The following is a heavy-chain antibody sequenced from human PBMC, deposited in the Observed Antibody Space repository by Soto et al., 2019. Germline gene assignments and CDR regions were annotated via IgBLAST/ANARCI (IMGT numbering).Heavy chain of an antibody. D-gene: IGHD3-22*01. CDR1: GASISSGNYY. J-gene: IGHJ5*02. Sequence: SETLSLTCTVSGASISSGNYYWSWIRQHPGKGLEWIGYTYYSGSTYYNPSLKSRVIISIDRSENQFSLELQSVTAADTAVYYCARVFITPVFNCFDPWGQGTLVTVSS. V-gene: IGHV4-31*03. CDR2: TYYSGST. CDR3: ARVFITPVFNCFDP.